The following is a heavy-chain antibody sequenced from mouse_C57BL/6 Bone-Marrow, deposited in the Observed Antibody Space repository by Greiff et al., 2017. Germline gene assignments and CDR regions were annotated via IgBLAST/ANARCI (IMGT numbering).Heavy chain of an antibody. J-gene: IGHJ4*01. D-gene: IGHD1-1*01. V-gene: IGHV2-2*01. CDR3: ARNRLYGSSYDYAMDY. Sequence: VQLVESGPGLVQPSQSLSITCTVSGFSLTSYGVHWVRQSPGKGLEWLGVIWSGGSTDYNAAFISRLSISKDNSKSQVFFKMNSLQADDTAIYYCARNRLYGSSYDYAMDYWGQGTSVTVSS. CDR1: GFSLTSYG. CDR2: IWSGGST.